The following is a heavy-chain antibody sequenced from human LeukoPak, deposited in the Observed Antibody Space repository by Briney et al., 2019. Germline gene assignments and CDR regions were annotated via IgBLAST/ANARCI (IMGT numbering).Heavy chain of an antibody. CDR3: ATTTTSTPRWFDP. Sequence: GESLKISCQGSGYSFTSYWIAWVRQMPGKGLEWMGLIYLRDSDTRYSPSFQGQVTISADKSISTAYLQWSSLKASDTAMYYCATTTTSTPRWFDPWGQGTLVTVSS. V-gene: IGHV5-51*01. D-gene: IGHD4-17*01. J-gene: IGHJ5*02. CDR1: GYSFTSYW. CDR2: IYLRDSDT.